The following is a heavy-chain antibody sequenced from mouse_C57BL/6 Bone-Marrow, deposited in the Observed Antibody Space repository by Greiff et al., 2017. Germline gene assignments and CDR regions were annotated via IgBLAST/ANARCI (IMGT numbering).Heavy chain of an antibody. Sequence: VQLMESGPELVKPGASVKISCKASGYAFSSSWMNWVKQRPGKGLEWIGRIYPGGGDTNYNGKFKGKATLTADTSSSTAYMQLSSLTSEDSAVYFCARSGYWSYWGQGTTLTVSS. CDR1: GYAFSSSW. V-gene: IGHV1-82*01. J-gene: IGHJ2*01. CDR3: ARSGYWSY. CDR2: IYPGGGDT. D-gene: IGHD2-3*01.